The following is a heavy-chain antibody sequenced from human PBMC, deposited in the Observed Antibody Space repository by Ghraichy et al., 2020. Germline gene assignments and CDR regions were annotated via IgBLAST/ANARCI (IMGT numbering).Heavy chain of an antibody. J-gene: IGHJ4*02. Sequence: SVKVSCKASGGTFSSYAISWVRQAPGQGLEWMGGIIPIFGTANYAQKFQGRVTITADESTSTAYMELSSLRSEDTAVYYCAGGSAGYCSGGSCYSLYYWCQGTLVTVSS. CDR1: GGTFSSYA. CDR3: AGGSAGYCSGGSCYSLYY. D-gene: IGHD2-15*01. V-gene: IGHV1-69*13. CDR2: IIPIFGTA.